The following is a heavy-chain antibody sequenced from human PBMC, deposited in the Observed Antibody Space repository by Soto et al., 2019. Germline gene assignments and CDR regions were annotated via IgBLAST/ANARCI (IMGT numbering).Heavy chain of an antibody. D-gene: IGHD3-10*01. CDR3: AREPPYGSGSSGMDV. V-gene: IGHV4-59*01. J-gene: IGHJ6*02. CDR1: GGSITNYY. Sequence: SETLSLTCTVSGGSITNYYLSWLRQPPGKGPEWIGHIFYRGSTNYNPSLKNRVSLSVDTSKNQFSLKLRSVSAADTAVYYCAREPPYGSGSSGMDVWGHGTKGTVS. CDR2: IFYRGST.